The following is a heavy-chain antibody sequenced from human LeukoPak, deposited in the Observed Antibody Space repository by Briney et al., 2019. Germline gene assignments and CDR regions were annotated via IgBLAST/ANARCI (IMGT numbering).Heavy chain of an antibody. CDR2: IFHRGNP. V-gene: IGHV4-34*12. D-gene: IGHD6-6*01. CDR3: TGSSRSTRYYFDY. Sequence: SETLSLTCAVHGGSFSDYYWSWIRQPPGKGLEWIGEIFHRGNPNYNPSLKSRVTISVDTSENQFSLNLSSVTATDSAVYFCTGSSRSTRYYFDYWGQGILVTVSS. CDR1: GGSFSDYY. J-gene: IGHJ4*02.